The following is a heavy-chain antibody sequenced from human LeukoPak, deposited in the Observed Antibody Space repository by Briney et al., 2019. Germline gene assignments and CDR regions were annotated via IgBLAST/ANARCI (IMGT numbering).Heavy chain of an antibody. J-gene: IGHJ4*02. Sequence: GGSLRLSCAASEFTFSNSGMHWVRQAPGKGLEWVAFIWFDGGTKYYADSVKGRFTISRDNSKNTVYLQVNSLRAEDTAVYYCAKDHGSGSQYNSLLDYWGQGTLVTVSS. CDR1: EFTFSNSG. D-gene: IGHD3-10*01. CDR3: AKDHGSGSQYNSLLDY. CDR2: IWFDGGTK. V-gene: IGHV3-30*02.